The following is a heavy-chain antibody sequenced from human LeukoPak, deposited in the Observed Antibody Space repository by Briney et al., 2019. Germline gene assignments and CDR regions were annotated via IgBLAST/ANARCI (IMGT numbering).Heavy chain of an antibody. D-gene: IGHD3-3*01. Sequence: GGSLRLSCAASGFIVNSNYMSWVRQAPGTGLEWVSVIYDGGSTSYADSVRGRFTISRDNSKNTLYLQMNSLRADDTAVYYCVRERSGLVDYWGQGTLVTVSS. CDR1: GFIVNSNY. J-gene: IGHJ4*02. V-gene: IGHV3-53*01. CDR3: VRERSGLVDY. CDR2: IYDGGST.